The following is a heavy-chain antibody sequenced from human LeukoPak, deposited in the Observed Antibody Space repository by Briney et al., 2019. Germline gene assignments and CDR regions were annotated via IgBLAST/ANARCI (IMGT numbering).Heavy chain of an antibody. D-gene: IGHD3-10*01. J-gene: IGHJ4*02. CDR2: TSSRSSTI. Sequence: PGGSLRLSCAASGLTFSDYTMNWVRQAPGKGLEWVSYTSSRSSTIYYADSVKGRFTISRDNAKNSLYLQMNSLRDEDTAVYYRARGSRSYTDFDYWGQGTLVTVSS. CDR1: GLTFSDYT. CDR3: ARGSRSYTDFDY. V-gene: IGHV3-48*02.